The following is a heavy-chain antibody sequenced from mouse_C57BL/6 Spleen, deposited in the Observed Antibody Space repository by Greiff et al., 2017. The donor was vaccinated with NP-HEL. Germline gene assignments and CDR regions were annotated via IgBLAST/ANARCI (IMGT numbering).Heavy chain of an antibody. CDR1: GYAFTNYL. Sequence: VQLQQSGAELVRPGTSVKVSCKASGYAFTNYLIEWVKQRPGQGLEWIGVINPGSGGTKYNEKFKGKAILTADKSSSTAYIQLSSLTSEDSAVYFCARSGDKYYAMDYWGQGTSVTVSS. D-gene: IGHD3-1*01. J-gene: IGHJ4*01. CDR3: ARSGDKYYAMDY. V-gene: IGHV1-54*01. CDR2: INPGSGGT.